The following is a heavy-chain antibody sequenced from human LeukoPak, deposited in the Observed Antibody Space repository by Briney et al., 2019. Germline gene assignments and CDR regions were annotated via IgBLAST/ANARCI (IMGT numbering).Heavy chain of an antibody. J-gene: IGHJ4*02. V-gene: IGHV3-23*01. CDR1: GFTFSSYA. Sequence: GGSLRLSCAASGFTFSSYAMSWVRQAPGKGLEWVSAISGSGGSTYYADSVKGRFTISRDNSKNTLYPQMNSLRAEDTAVYYCAKAPALNYYDSSGFDYWGQGTLVTVSS. CDR2: ISGSGGST. CDR3: AKAPALNYYDSSGFDY. D-gene: IGHD3-22*01.